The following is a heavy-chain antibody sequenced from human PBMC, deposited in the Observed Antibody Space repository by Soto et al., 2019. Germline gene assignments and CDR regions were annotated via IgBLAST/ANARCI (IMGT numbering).Heavy chain of an antibody. Sequence: TLSLTCTVSGGSISSDYWSLIRQPPGKGLEWIGYIYYSGSTNYNPSLKSRVTISVDTSKNQFSLKLSSVTAADTAVYYCARSYGAYYYYYYMDVWGKGTTVTVSS. D-gene: IGHD3-16*01. CDR1: GGSISSDY. CDR2: IYYSGST. V-gene: IGHV4-59*01. CDR3: ARSYGAYYYYYYMDV. J-gene: IGHJ6*03.